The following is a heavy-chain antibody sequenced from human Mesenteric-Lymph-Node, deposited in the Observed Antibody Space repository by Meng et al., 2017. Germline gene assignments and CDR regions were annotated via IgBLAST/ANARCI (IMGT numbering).Heavy chain of an antibody. J-gene: IGHJ2*01. CDR1: GGSISSGDYY. Sequence: GQLAESGPGLVKPSQTLSLTCTVSGGSISSGDYYWSWIRQPPGKGLEWIGYIYYSGSTYYNPSLKSRVTISVDTSKNQFSLKLSSVTAADTAVYYCARGYYDSSGYGYWYFDLWGRGTLVTVSS. V-gene: IGHV4-30-4*01. D-gene: IGHD3-22*01. CDR2: IYYSGST. CDR3: ARGYYDSSGYGYWYFDL.